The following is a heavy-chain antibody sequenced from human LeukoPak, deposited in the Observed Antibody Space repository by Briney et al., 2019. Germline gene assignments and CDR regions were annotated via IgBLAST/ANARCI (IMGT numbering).Heavy chain of an antibody. V-gene: IGHV3-38-3*01. CDR2: ISGGST. Sequence: AGGSLRLSCAASGFTVSSNEMSWVRQAPGKGLEWVSSISGGSTYYADSRKGRFTISRDNSKNSLSLQMNSLRGEDTAVYYCARDVALSTYHFDSSGLLDYWGQGTLVTVSS. J-gene: IGHJ4*02. CDR3: ARDVALSTYHFDSSGLLDY. CDR1: GFTVSSNE. D-gene: IGHD3-22*01.